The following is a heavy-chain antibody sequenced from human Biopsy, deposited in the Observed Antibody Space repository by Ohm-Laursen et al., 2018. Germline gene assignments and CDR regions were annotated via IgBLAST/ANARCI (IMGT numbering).Heavy chain of an antibody. CDR1: GYTFRNYG. CDR2: ISAYTGNT. Sequence: GASVKVSCKGSGYTFRNYGISWVRQVPGQGLEWMGWISAYTGNTKFSQKFQDRVTMTTDTSTSTAYMELKSLTSDDTAVYYCASGLRVPNYFDSWGQGTLVTVSS. V-gene: IGHV1-18*01. D-gene: IGHD5/OR15-5a*01. CDR3: ASGLRVPNYFDS. J-gene: IGHJ4*02.